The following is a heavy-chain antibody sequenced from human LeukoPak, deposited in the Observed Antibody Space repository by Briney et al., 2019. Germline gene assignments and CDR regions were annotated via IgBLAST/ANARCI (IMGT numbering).Heavy chain of an antibody. CDR1: GFTFSSTW. CDR3: ARDWYHAIDY. Sequence: PGGSLRLSCAASGFTFSSTWMHWVRQPPGKGLVWVARITSDGSSTTYAESVKGRFTISRDNAKNTLYLQMNSLRAEYTAGNEWARDWYHAIDYWGQGTLVTVSS. J-gene: IGHJ4*02. CDR2: ITSDGSST. D-gene: IGHD2-2*01. V-gene: IGHV3-74*03.